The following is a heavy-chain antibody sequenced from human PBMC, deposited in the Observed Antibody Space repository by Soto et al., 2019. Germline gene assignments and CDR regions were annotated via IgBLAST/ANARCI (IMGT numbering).Heavy chain of an antibody. J-gene: IGHJ3*02. V-gene: IGHV4-38-2*02. D-gene: IGHD3-22*01. CDR1: GYSISSGYY. CDR2: IYHSGST. Sequence: SETLSLTCAVSGYSISSGYYWGWIRQPPGKGLEWIGSIYHSGSTYYNPSLKSRVAISVDTSKNQFSLKLSSVTAADTAVYYCARDPDSSGIRGIWGQGTMVTVSS. CDR3: ARDPDSSGIRGI.